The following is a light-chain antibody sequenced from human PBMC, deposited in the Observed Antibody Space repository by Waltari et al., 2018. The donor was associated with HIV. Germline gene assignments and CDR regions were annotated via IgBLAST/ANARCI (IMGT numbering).Light chain of an antibody. CDR2: WAS. J-gene: IGKJ4*01. CDR1: RSILYSSDNRNY. CDR3: QQYFRIPPT. V-gene: IGKV4-1*01. Sequence: DIVMTQSPDSLPVSLGERATINCTSSRSILYSSDNRNYLAWYQQKARQPPNPLISWASTRESWVPDRFSGSGSGTDFTLTITRLQAEDVAVYHCQQYFRIPPTFGGGTKVEIK.